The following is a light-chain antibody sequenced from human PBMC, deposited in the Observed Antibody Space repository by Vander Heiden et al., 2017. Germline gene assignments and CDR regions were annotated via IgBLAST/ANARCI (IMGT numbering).Light chain of an antibody. V-gene: IGLV8-61*01. CDR3: VLYMGSGIPLDG. CDR2: STN. CDR1: SGSVSTSYY. J-gene: IGLJ1*01. Sequence: QTVVTQEPSFSVSPGGTVTLTCGLSSGSVSTSYYPSWYQQTPGQAPRTLSYSTNTRSSGVPDRFSGSILGNKAALTITGAQADDESDYYGVLYMGSGIPLDGCGTGTQVTV.